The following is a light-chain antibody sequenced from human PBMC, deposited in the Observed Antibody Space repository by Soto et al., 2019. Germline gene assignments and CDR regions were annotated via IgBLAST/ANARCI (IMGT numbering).Light chain of an antibody. CDR1: TGAVTSGPW. CDR2: DTR. J-gene: IGLJ3*02. CDR3: LRSYGGAWV. Sequence: QAVVTQEPSVTVSPGGTVTLPCGTSTGAVTSGPWPYWFQQKPGQAPRTVMYDTRTKESCTPARFSGSLLGGKATLTLSGAQPEDEAEYYCLRSYGGAWVFGGATKLTVL. V-gene: IGLV7-46*01.